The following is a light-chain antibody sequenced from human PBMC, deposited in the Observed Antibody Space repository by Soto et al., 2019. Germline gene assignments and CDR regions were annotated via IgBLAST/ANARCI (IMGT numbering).Light chain of an antibody. CDR3: QQYKKWPPWT. CDR2: AAS. CDR1: QSVNQK. V-gene: IGKV3-15*01. J-gene: IGKJ1*01. Sequence: EIVLTQSPATLSVSPGERATLSCRASQSVNQKLGWYQQKPGQAPRLLMYAASIRASDFPARFSGSGSGTEFTLTISGLQSDDFAVYFCQQYKKWPPWTFGHGTKVDIK.